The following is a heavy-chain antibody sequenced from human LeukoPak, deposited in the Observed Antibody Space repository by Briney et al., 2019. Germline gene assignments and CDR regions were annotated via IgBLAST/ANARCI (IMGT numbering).Heavy chain of an antibody. D-gene: IGHD2-2*01. CDR2: INSDGSST. J-gene: IGHJ4*02. V-gene: IGHV3-74*01. CDR1: GFTFSSYW. CDR3: ARDDVDCSSTSCYASGVDY. Sequence: PGGSLRLSCAASGFTFSSYWMHWVRHAPGKGLVWVSRINSDGSSTSYADSVRGRFTISRDNAKNTLYLQMNSLRAEDTAVYYCARDDVDCSSTSCYASGVDYWGQGTLVTVSS.